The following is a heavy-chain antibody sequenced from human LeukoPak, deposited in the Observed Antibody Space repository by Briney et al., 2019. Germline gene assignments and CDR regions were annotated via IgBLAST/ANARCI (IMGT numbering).Heavy chain of an antibody. D-gene: IGHD3-10*01. J-gene: IGHJ4*02. Sequence: SETLSLTCTVSSASISSGPYYWAWIRQSPGKGLEWIGSISCSGTTYYNPSLESRVTISVDTSKNHFSLKLSSVTAADTAVYYCAANSADYNTLGSSYKVWGQGTLVTVSS. CDR1: SASISSGPYY. CDR2: ISCSGTT. CDR3: AANSADYNTLGSSYKV. V-gene: IGHV4-39*02.